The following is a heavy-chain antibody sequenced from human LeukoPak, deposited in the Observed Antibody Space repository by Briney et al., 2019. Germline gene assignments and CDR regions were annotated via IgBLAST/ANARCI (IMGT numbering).Heavy chain of an antibody. J-gene: IGHJ4*02. Sequence: GGSLRLSCAASGFTFSSYSMNWVRQAPGKRLEWVSSISSRSSYIYYADSVKGRFTISRDNAKNSLYLQMNSLRAEDTAVYYCARDSSDFDYWGQGTLVTVSS. CDR2: ISSRSSYI. CDR1: GFTFSSYS. D-gene: IGHD6-6*01. CDR3: ARDSSDFDY. V-gene: IGHV3-21*01.